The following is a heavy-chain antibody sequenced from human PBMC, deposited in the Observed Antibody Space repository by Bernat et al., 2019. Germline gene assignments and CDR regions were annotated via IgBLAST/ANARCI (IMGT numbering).Heavy chain of an antibody. D-gene: IGHD1-1*01. J-gene: IGHJ6*03. CDR3: ATPDENDYMDV. CDR1: GGSISSSNYY. Sequence: QLQLQESGPGLVKPSETLSLTCTVSGGSISSSNYYWGWIRQPPGKGLEWIGSSYYSGSTYYNPSLKSRVTISVDTSKNQFSLKLSSVTAADTAVYYCATPDENDYMDVWGKGTTVTVSS. V-gene: IGHV4-39*01. CDR2: SYYSGST.